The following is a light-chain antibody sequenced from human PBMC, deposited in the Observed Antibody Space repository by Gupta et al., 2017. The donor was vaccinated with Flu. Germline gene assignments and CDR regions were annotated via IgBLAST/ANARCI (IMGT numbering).Light chain of an antibody. CDR3: CSYAGTYTFNYV. CDR1: DGDVGRYNY. V-gene: IGLV2-11*01. J-gene: IGLJ1*01. CDR2: DVS. Sequence: QSALTQPRSVSGAPGQSVTFSCIGTDGDVGRYNYVSWYQQHPGKAPKLLVYDVSERPSGVPGRFSGSKSGNTASLTISGPQTEDEAEYYCCSYAGTYTFNYVFGSGTKVTVL.